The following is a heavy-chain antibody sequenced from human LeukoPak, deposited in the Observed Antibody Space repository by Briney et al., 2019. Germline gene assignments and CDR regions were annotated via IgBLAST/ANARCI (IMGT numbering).Heavy chain of an antibody. J-gene: IGHJ4*02. CDR2: IIPILGIA. Sequence: ASVKVSCKASGGTFSSYAISWVRQAPGQGLEWMGRIIPILGIANYAQTFQGRVTITADKSTSTAYMELSSLRSEDTAVYYCARDLALGYCSGGSCYFVPPEGYWGQGTLVTVSS. D-gene: IGHD2-15*01. V-gene: IGHV1-69*04. CDR1: GGTFSSYA. CDR3: ARDLALGYCSGGSCYFVPPEGY.